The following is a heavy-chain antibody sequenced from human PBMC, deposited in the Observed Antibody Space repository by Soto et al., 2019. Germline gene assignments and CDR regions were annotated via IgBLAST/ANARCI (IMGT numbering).Heavy chain of an antibody. D-gene: IGHD3-10*01. J-gene: IGHJ4*02. CDR2: IFHDGTA. CDR3: ARLVYDTRLNYMYFDF. Sequence: KTSETLSLTCAVSGVSISSGNWWTWVRQTPQRGLEYIGEIFHDGTANYYPSFERRVAISVDTSKNQFSLKLTSVTAADTAIYFCARLVYDTRLNYMYFDFWGQGALVTVLL. CDR1: GVSISSGNW. V-gene: IGHV4-4*02.